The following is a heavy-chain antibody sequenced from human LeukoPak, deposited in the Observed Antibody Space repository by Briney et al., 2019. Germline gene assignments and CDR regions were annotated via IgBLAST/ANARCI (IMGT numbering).Heavy chain of an antibody. CDR2: TSYDGSNK. D-gene: IGHD3-10*01. Sequence: GGSLRLSCAASGFTFSSYAMHWVRQAPGKGLEWVAVTSYDGSNKYYADSVKGRFTISRDNSKDTLYLQMNSLRAEDTAVYYCARVGGGSPPGNWGQGTLVTVSS. CDR1: GFTFSSYA. CDR3: ARVGGGSPPGN. V-gene: IGHV3-30*04. J-gene: IGHJ4*02.